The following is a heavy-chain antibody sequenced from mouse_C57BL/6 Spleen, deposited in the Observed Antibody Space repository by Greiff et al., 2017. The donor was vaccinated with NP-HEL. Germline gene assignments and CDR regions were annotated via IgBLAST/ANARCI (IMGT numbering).Heavy chain of an antibody. V-gene: IGHV1-50*01. CDR1: GYTFTSYW. CDR3: ARGAGDAMDY. CDR2: IDPSDSYT. J-gene: IGHJ4*01. Sequence: QVQLQQPGAELVKPGASVKLSCKASGYTFTSYWMQWVKQRPGQGLEWIGEIDPSDSYTNYNQKFKGKATLTVDTSSSTAYMQLSSLTSEDSAVYYCARGAGDAMDYWGQGTSVTVSS.